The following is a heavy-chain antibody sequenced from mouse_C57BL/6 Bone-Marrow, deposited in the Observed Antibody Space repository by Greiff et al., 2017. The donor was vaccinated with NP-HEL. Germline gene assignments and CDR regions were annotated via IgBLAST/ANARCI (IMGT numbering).Heavy chain of an antibody. D-gene: IGHD4-1*01. V-gene: IGHV1-15*01. Sequence: QVQLQQSGAELVRPGASVTLSCKASGYTFTDYEMHWVKQTPVHGLEWIGAIDPETGGTAYNQKFKGKALLTADKSSSTAYMELRSLTSEDSAVYYCTNWDGAWFAYWGQGTLVTVSA. CDR1: GYTFTDYE. CDR3: TNWDGAWFAY. CDR2: IDPETGGT. J-gene: IGHJ3*01.